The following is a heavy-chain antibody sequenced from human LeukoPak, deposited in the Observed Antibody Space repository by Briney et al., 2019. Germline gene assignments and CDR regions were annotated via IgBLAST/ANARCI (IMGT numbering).Heavy chain of an antibody. J-gene: IGHJ4*02. V-gene: IGHV1-18*01. CDR1: GYTFTSYG. CDR2: ISAYNGNT. CDR3: ARTRGGIVVVPATFDY. Sequence: ASVKVSCKASGYTFTSYGISWVRQAPGQGLEWMGWISAYNGNTNYAQKLQGRVTMTTDTSTSTVYMELRSLRSDDTAVYYCARTRGGIVVVPATFDYWGQGTLVTVSS. D-gene: IGHD2-2*01.